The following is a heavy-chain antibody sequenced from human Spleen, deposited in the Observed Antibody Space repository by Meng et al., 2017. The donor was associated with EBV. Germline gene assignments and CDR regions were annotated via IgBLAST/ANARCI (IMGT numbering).Heavy chain of an antibody. J-gene: IGHJ4*02. CDR3: AHRGITFGGAIEFDY. CDR2: IYWDDDK. CDR1: GFSLSTSGVG. Sequence: QITLKESGPTLVKPTQTLTLTCTFPGFSLSTSGVGVDWIRQPPGKALEWLALIYWDDDKRYSPSLKSRLTITKDTSKNQVVLTMTNMDPVDTATYYCAHRGITFGGAIEFDYWGQGALVTVSS. V-gene: IGHV2-5*02. D-gene: IGHD3-16*02.